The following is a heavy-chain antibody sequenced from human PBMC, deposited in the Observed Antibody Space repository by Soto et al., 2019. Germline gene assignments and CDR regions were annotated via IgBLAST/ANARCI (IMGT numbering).Heavy chain of an antibody. D-gene: IGHD2-15*01. CDR1: GGTFSSHA. Sequence: SVKVSCKASGGTFSSHAIIWVRQAPGHGLEWMGGIIPISGTTYYTQKFQGRVTITADEPTSTAFMELSSLKSEDTAVFYCARGYCSGGNCYSGMDVWGQGTMVTVSS. J-gene: IGHJ6*02. V-gene: IGHV1-69*13. CDR3: ARGYCSGGNCYSGMDV. CDR2: IIPISGTT.